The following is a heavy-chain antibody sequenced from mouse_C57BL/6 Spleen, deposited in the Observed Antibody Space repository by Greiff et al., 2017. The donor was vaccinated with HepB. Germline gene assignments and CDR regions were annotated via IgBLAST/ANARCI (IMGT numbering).Heavy chain of an antibody. Sequence: QVQLKQSGAELARPGASVKLSCKASGYTFTSYGISWVKQRTGQGLEWIGEIYPRSGNTYYNEKFKGKATLTADKSSSTAYMELRSLTSEDSAVYFCARGPLITTVEYYFDYWGQGTTLTVSS. J-gene: IGHJ2*01. CDR1: GYTFTSYG. CDR2: IYPRSGNT. D-gene: IGHD1-1*01. CDR3: ARGPLITTVEYYFDY. V-gene: IGHV1-81*01.